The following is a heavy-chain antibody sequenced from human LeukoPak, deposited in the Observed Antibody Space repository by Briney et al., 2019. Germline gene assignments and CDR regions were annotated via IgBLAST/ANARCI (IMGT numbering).Heavy chain of an antibody. CDR3: PGVVPAAIPGY. D-gene: IGHD2-2*01. CDR1: GFTFNIYT. V-gene: IGHV3-23*01. J-gene: IGHJ4*02. Sequence: GGSLRLSCAASGFTFNIYTLTWVRQPPGKGLEWVAIISENSDYTYYADSVKGRFAISRDNSKNTLYLQMNSLRAEDTAVYYCPGVVPAAIPGYWGQGTLVTVSS. CDR2: ISENSDYT.